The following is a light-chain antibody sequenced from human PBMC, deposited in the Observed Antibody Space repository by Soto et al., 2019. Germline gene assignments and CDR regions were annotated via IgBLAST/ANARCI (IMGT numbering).Light chain of an antibody. V-gene: IGLV2-14*01. J-gene: IGLJ1*01. Sequence: QAVVTQPASVSGSPGQSITISCTGTSSDVGGYNYVSWYQQHPGKAPKLMIYEVSNRPSGVSNRFSGSKSGNTASLTISGIQAEDEGDYYCGSITRSSTSVFGTGTKLTVL. CDR1: SSDVGGYNY. CDR3: GSITRSSTSV. CDR2: EVS.